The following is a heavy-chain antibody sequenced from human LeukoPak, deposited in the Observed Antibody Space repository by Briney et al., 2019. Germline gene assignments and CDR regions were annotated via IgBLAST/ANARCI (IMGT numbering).Heavy chain of an antibody. CDR1: GGSISSGGYY. CDR3: AREGRHDYDILTGYSPRGAFDI. D-gene: IGHD3-9*01. CDR2: IYYSGST. Sequence: SSETLCLTCTVSGGSISSGGYYWSWIRQHPGKGLEWNGYIYYSGSTYSNASLKSRDTISEDTNNNLYSLKQSSVTAADTAVYYCAREGRHDYDILTGYSPRGAFDIWGQGTMVTVSS. V-gene: IGHV4-61*08. J-gene: IGHJ3*02.